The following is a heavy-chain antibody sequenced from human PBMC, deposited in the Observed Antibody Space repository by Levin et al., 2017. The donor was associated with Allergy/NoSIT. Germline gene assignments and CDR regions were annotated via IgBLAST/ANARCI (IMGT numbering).Heavy chain of an antibody. CDR1: GFTFSDYY. CDR3: ARDLGSYGSGTYFPSGY. Sequence: PGESLKISCAASGFTFSDYYMSWIRQAPGKGLEWVSYISDSGSTIYYADSVKGRFTISRDNAKNSLYLQMNSLRAEDTAVYYCARDLGSYGSGTYFPSGYWGQGTLVTVSS. D-gene: IGHD3-10*01. CDR2: ISDSGSTI. V-gene: IGHV3-11*01. J-gene: IGHJ4*02.